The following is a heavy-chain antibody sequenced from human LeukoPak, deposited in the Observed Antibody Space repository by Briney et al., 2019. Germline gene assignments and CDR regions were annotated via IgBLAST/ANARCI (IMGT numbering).Heavy chain of an antibody. J-gene: IGHJ6*03. Sequence: GVSLRLSCAASGFTFSRYSMNWVRHAPGKGLERVSSISDNINDIYYADSVKGRFTVYRDNPKDSLYLQMNSLRDDDTAVYYCARDGGLSLLRYAYMDVWGKRTTVTVSS. CDR1: GFTFSRYS. CDR3: ARDGGLSLLRYAYMDV. CDR2: ISDNINDI. D-gene: IGHD2-8*01. V-gene: IGHV3-21*04.